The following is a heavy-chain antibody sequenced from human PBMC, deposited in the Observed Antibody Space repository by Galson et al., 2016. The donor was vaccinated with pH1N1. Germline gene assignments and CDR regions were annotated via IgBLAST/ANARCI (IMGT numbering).Heavy chain of an antibody. CDR3: ARSYCSSTSCYGGSYYYYGMDV. V-gene: IGHV7-4-1*04. CDR1: GYTFTSNA. CDR2: INTNTGNP. Sequence: SVKVSCKASGYTFTSNAMNWVRQAPGQGLGWMGWINTNTGNPTYAQGFTGRFVFSLDTSVSMAYLQISSLKAEDTAVYYCARSYCSSTSCYGGSYYYYGMDVWGQGTTVTVSS. D-gene: IGHD2-2*01. J-gene: IGHJ6*02.